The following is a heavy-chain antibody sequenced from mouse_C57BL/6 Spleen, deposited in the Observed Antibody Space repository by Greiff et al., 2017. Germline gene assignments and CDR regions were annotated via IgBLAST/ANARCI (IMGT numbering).Heavy chain of an antibody. CDR1: GYTFTSYW. J-gene: IGHJ4*01. V-gene: IGHV1-64*01. Sequence: VQLQQPGAELVKPGASVKLSCKASGYTFTSYWMHWVKQRPGQGLEWIGMIHPNSGSTNYNEKFKSKATLTVDKSSSTAYMQLSSLTSEDSAVYYCAIEDYGSSSDAMDYWGQGTSVTVSS. D-gene: IGHD1-1*01. CDR2: IHPNSGST. CDR3: AIEDYGSSSDAMDY.